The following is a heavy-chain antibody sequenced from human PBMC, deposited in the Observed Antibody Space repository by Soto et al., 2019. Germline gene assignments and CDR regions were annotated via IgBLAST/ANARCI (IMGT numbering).Heavy chain of an antibody. D-gene: IGHD3-16*01. CDR1: GYTFSGYY. J-gene: IGHJ4*02. CDR2: IGPKSGDT. V-gene: IGHV1-2*02. CDR3: GRGRSGEIVIFY. Sequence: QVQLVQSGAEVKESGASVKVSCKASGYTFSGYYIHWVRQAPGQAPEWVGEIGPKSGDTRYAQKFQGRVTMTKDTSITTVYMELRNLSPDDTXXXXCGRGRSGEIVIFYWGQGTLVTVHS.